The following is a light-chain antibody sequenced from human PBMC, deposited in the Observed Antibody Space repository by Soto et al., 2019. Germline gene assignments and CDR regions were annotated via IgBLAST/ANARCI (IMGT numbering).Light chain of an antibody. CDR3: QPFINWPI. CDR1: QSVSSN. V-gene: IGKV3-15*01. J-gene: IGKJ5*01. CDR2: GAS. Sequence: EIVMTQSPATLSVSPGQRATLSFRASQSVSSNLAWYQQKPGQAPRLLIYGASTRATGIPARFSGAGSGTEFTLTISSLQSEDFAVSSCQPFINWPIFGQGTRLE.